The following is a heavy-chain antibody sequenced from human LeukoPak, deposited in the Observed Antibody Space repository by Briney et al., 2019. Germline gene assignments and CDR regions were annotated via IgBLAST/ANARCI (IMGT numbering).Heavy chain of an antibody. V-gene: IGHV4-61*03. Sequence: PSEALPLTCTVCGGSVSSSSYYWSGSRQPPGDRLGWVGYIYCSGSTNYNPSLKSRVTISVDTSINHVSLKTSSVTAADTPVYYCARALYSSSWLSYYYRDVWGKGPTVTVSS. J-gene: IGHJ6*03. CDR1: GGSVSSSSYY. CDR3: ARALYSSSWLSYYYRDV. CDR2: IYCSGST. D-gene: IGHD6-13*01.